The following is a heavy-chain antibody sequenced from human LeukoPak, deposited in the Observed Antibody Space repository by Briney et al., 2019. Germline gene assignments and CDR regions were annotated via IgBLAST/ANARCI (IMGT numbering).Heavy chain of an antibody. CDR3: ANYVQKLVPFDY. D-gene: IGHD6-13*01. Sequence: SETLSLTCTVSGGSMSSYYWSWIRQPPGKGLEWIGYIYYSGSTNYNPSLKSRVTISVDTSKNQFSLKLSSVTAADTAVYYCANYVQKLVPFDYWGQGTLVTVSS. CDR2: IYYSGST. CDR1: GGSMSSYY. V-gene: IGHV4-59*08. J-gene: IGHJ4*02.